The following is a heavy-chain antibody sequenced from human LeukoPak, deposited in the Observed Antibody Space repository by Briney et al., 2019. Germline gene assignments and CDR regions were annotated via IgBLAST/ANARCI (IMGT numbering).Heavy chain of an antibody. D-gene: IGHD1-26*01. V-gene: IGHV1-69*13. CDR2: IIPIFGTA. CDR3: ARDRGATGDY. Sequence: ASVKVSCKASGGTFSNYAISWVRQAPGQGLERMGGIIPIFGTANYAQKFQGRVTITADESTSTAYMELSSLRAEDTAVYYCARDRGATGDYWGQGTLVTVSS. CDR1: GGTFSNYA. J-gene: IGHJ4*02.